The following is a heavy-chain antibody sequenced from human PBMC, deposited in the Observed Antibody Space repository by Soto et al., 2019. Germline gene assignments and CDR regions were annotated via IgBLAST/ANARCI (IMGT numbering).Heavy chain of an antibody. D-gene: IGHD3-3*01. CDR2: INEDSSYI. J-gene: IGHJ6*03. CDR3: VRDFGWYFRSGYMDV. V-gene: IGHV3-21*02. Sequence: EVQLVESGGGLVKPGGSLRLSCAASGFDFTSYSMNWVRQAPGKGLEWVSSINEDSSYIYYAHSLRGRFTISRDNAKDSLYLQMNSLRAEDKAVYYCVRDFGWYFRSGYMDVWGDGATVNVSS. CDR1: GFDFTSYS.